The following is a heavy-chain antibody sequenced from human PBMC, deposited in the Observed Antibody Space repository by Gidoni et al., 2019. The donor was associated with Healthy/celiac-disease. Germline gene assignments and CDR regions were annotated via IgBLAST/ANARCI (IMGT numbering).Heavy chain of an antibody. CDR3: ATRGYYDSSPIYYFDY. V-gene: IGHV4-39*01. D-gene: IGHD3-22*01. CDR1: GGSISSSSYY. CDR2: IYYSGST. Sequence: QLQLQESVPGLVKPSETLSLTCPVSGGSISSSSYYWGWIRQPPGKGLEWIGSIYYSGSTYYNPSLKSRVTISVDTYKNQLSLKLSSVTAADTAVDYCATRGYYDSSPIYYFDYGGQGTLVTVSS. J-gene: IGHJ4*02.